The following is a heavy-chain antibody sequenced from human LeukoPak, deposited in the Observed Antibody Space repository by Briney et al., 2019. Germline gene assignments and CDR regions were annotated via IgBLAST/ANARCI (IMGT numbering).Heavy chain of an antibody. Sequence: ASVKVSCKASGYTXNSYGISWVRQAPGQGLEWMGWISPYRGDTEYAQKIQGRVSMTTDTSTSPAYMELRSLRSDDTAVYYCARQVLIVGGRYGMDVWGQGTAVTVSS. J-gene: IGHJ6*02. CDR2: ISPYRGDT. CDR3: ARQVLIVGGRYGMDV. CDR1: GYTXNSYG. V-gene: IGHV1-18*01. D-gene: IGHD3-22*01.